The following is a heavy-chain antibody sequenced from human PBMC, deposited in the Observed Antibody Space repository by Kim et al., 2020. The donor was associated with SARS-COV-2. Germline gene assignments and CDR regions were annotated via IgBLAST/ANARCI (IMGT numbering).Heavy chain of an antibody. CDR2: ISSSSSYI. J-gene: IGHJ6*02. CDR3: ARDLMGLRYFDWLLTEGMDV. Sequence: GSLRLSCAASGFTFSSYSMNWVRQAPGKGLEWVSSISSSSSYIYYADSVKGRFTISRDNAKNSLYLQMNSLRAEDTAVYYCARDLMGLRYFDWLLTEGMDVWGQGTTVTVSS. D-gene: IGHD3-9*01. CDR1: GFTFSSYS. V-gene: IGHV3-21*01.